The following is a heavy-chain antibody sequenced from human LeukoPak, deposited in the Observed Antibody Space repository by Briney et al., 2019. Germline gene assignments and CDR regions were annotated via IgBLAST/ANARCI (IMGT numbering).Heavy chain of an antibody. CDR3: ARNLYSYGPFDY. CDR2: ISSSSSYI. V-gene: IGHV3-21*01. CDR1: GFTFSSYS. J-gene: IGHJ4*02. Sequence: GGSLRLSCAASGFTFSSYSMNWVRQAPGKGLEWVSSISSSSSYIYYADSVKGRFTISRDNAKNSLYLQVNSLRAEDTAVYYCARNLYSYGPFDYWGQGTLVTVSS. D-gene: IGHD5-18*01.